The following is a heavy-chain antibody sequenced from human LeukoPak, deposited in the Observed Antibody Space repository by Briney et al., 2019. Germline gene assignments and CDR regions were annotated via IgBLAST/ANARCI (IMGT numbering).Heavy chain of an antibody. CDR2: IWYGGSNK. CDR1: GFTFSSYG. V-gene: IGHV3-30*02. CDR3: AKDWGHRGYYDSSSSGGLDY. Sequence: GGSLRLSCAASGFTFSSYGMHWVRQAPGKGLEWVAVIWYGGSNKYYADSVKGRFTISRDNSKNTLYLQMNSLRAEDTAVYYCAKDWGHRGYYDSSSSGGLDYWSQGTLVTVSS. J-gene: IGHJ4*02. D-gene: IGHD6-6*01.